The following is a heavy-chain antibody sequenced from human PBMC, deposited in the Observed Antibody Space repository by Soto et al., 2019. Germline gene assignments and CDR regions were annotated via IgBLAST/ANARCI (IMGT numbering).Heavy chain of an antibody. D-gene: IGHD2-21*02. CDR2: IIPIFGTA. CDR1: GGTFSSYA. CDR3: ARASLGIAVVTERNDAFDI. V-gene: IGHV1-69*13. Sequence: SVKVSCKASGGTFSSYAISWVRQAPGQGLEWMGGIIPIFGTANYAQKFQGRVTITADESTSTAYMELSSLRSEDTAVYYCARASLGIAVVTERNDAFDIWGQGTMVTVSS. J-gene: IGHJ3*02.